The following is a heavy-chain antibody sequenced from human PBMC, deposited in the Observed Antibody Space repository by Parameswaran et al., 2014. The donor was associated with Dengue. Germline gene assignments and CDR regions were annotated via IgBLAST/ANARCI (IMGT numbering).Heavy chain of an antibody. CDR1: LHFTSYG. D-gene: IGHD3-9*01. CDR2: ISAYNGNT. Sequence: ASGEGLLQGFWLHFTSYGISWVRQAPGQGLEWMGWISAYNGNTNYAQKLQDRVTMTTDTSTSTAYMELRSLRSDDTAVYYCARWSDILTGYYFDYWGQGTLVTVSS. V-gene: IGHV1-18*01. CDR3: ARWSDILTGYYFDY. J-gene: IGHJ4*02.